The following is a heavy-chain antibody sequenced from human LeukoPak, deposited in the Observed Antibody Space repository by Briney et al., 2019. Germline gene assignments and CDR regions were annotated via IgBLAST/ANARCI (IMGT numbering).Heavy chain of an antibody. D-gene: IGHD6-19*01. CDR2: IYYSGST. V-gene: IGHV4-39*07. Sequence: PSETLSLTCTVSGGSISSSSYYWGWLRQPPGKGLEWIGSIYYSGSTNYNPSLKRLVTISVDESKNQFSLKLISVNGEDTAVYYCARASSGWYNVYYFDYWGQGTLVNVSS. CDR3: ARASSGWYNVYYFDY. CDR1: GGSISSSSYY. J-gene: IGHJ4*02.